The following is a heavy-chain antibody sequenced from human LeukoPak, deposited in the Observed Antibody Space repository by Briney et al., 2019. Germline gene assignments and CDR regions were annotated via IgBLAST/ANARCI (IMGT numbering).Heavy chain of an antibody. CDR2: IYWNDDK. Sequence: SGPTLVKPTQTLTLTCTFSGFSLSTSGVGVGWIRQPPGKALEWLALIYWNDDKRYSPSLKSRLTITKDTSKNQVVLTMTNMDPVDTATYYCAHRHGSGSYYTEPPLNWFDPWGQGTLVTVSS. CDR1: GFSLSTSGVG. V-gene: IGHV2-5*01. CDR3: AHRHGSGSYYTEPPLNWFDP. J-gene: IGHJ5*02. D-gene: IGHD3-10*01.